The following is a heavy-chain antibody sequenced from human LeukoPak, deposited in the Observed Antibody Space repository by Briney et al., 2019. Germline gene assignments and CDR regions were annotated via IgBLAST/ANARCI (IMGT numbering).Heavy chain of an antibody. J-gene: IGHJ3*02. CDR3: ASTSSGGSYYRAFDI. CDR1: GGSISSSSYY. Sequence: SETPSLTCTVSGGSISSSSYYWGWIRQPPGKGLEWIGSIYYSGSTYYNPSLKSRVTISVDTSKNQFSLKLSSVTAADTAVYYCASTSSGGSYYRAFDIWGQGTMVTVSS. V-gene: IGHV4-39*07. CDR2: IYYSGST. D-gene: IGHD1-26*01.